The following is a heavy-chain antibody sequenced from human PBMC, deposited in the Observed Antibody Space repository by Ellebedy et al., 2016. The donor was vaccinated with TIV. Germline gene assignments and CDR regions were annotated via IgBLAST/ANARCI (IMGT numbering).Heavy chain of an antibody. J-gene: IGHJ4*02. V-gene: IGHV4-59*01. Sequence: MPGGSLRLSCTVSGASISSYPWSLIRQPPGKGLEWIGYISYIGATTYNPSLRSRVTISLDTSKNQFSLKLGSVTAEDTAVYYCARFLPRGYNYGDFDNWGQGTLVTVSS. CDR1: GASISSYP. CDR2: ISYIGAT. CDR3: ARFLPRGYNYGDFDN. D-gene: IGHD5-18*01.